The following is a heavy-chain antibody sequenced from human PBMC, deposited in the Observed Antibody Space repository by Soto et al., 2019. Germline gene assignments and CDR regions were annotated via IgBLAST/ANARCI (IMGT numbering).Heavy chain of an antibody. CDR2: TFYRSKWFN. D-gene: IGHD3-10*01. V-gene: IGHV6-1*01. Sequence: QVQLQQSGPGLVKPSQTLSVTCSISGDSVSSNDAAWNWIRQSPSRGLEWLGRTFYRSKWFNEYAESVKGQITINPDTSKNQFSLHLNSVSPEDTAVYYCAREGQYWNCYNRFWVNAFDIWGHGTTVTVSS. J-gene: IGHJ3*02. CDR1: GDSVSSNDAA. CDR3: AREGQYWNCYNRFWVNAFDI.